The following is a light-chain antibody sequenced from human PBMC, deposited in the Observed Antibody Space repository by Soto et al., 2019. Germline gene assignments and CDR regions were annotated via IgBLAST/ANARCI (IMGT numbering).Light chain of an antibody. CDR3: QQHSTSPVT. J-gene: IGKJ4*01. Sequence: DIQVTQAPSTLSASVGDRVTITCRASQDISRYLAWYQQKSGIAPELLMYDGSTWHSAVPSRFSGGRSGTEFTLTISRLQPDDFATYYCQQHSTSPVTVGGGTKVEVK. CDR2: DGS. V-gene: IGKV1-5*01. CDR1: QDISRY.